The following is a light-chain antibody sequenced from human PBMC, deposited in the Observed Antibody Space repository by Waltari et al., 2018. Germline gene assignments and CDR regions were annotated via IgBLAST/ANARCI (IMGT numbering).Light chain of an antibody. Sequence: QSILTQPPSVSGAPGQRVTISCTGSSSNIRAGYDVHWYQQLPGTAPKLLIFGNNNWPSGVPDRFSGSKSDTSASLAITGLQAEDEADYYCQSYDSSLSAWVFGGGTKVTVL. CDR2: GNN. J-gene: IGLJ3*02. CDR1: SSNIRAGYD. V-gene: IGLV1-40*01. CDR3: QSYDSSLSAWV.